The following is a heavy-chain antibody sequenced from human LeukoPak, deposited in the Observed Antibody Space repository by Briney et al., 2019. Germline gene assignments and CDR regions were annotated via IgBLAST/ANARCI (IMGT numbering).Heavy chain of an antibody. CDR3: ARPVDSSHTWYYFDY. CDR1: GYSFTNYW. J-gene: IGHJ4*02. V-gene: IGHV5-51*01. Sequence: GGSLKISCKCSGYSFTNYWIGWVRQMPRKGLEWMGIIYPGDSDTRYSPSFQGQVTISADKSINTAYLQWNSLKASDTAMYYCARPVDSSHTWYYFDYWGEGTLVTVSS. D-gene: IGHD4-4*01. CDR2: IYPGDSDT.